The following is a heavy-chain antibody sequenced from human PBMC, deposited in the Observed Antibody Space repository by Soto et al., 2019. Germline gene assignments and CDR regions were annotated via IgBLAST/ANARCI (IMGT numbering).Heavy chain of an antibody. CDR3: ARDLRAAAGRVWFDP. J-gene: IGHJ5*02. V-gene: IGHV3-30-3*01. D-gene: IGHD6-13*01. CDR2: ISYDGSNK. Sequence: SRFTPSRYKKHWVRQAPGKGLEWVAVISYDGSNKYYADSVKGRFTISRDNSKNTLYLQMNSLRAEDTAVYYCARDLRAAAGRVWFDPWGQGTLVTVSS. CDR1: RFTPSRYK.